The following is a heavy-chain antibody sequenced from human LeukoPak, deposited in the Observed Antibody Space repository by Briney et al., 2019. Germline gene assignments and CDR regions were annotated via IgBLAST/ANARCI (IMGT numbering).Heavy chain of an antibody. CDR2: IYYSGST. CDR1: GFTFSDYY. J-gene: IGHJ3*02. CDR3: ARHTAVGGNVAFDI. V-gene: IGHV4-59*08. Sequence: GSLRLSCAASGFTFSDYYMSWIRQAPGKGLEWIGYIYYSGSTNYNPSLNSRVTISVDTSKNQFSLKLSSVTAADTAVYYCARHTAVGGNVAFDIWGHGTMVTVSS. D-gene: IGHD4-23*01.